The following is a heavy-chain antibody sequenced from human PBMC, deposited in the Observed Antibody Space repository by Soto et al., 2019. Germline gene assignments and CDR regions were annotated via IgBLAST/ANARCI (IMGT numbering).Heavy chain of an antibody. CDR1: GFTFSSYG. D-gene: IGHD3-22*01. CDR2: INTFGSNI. J-gene: IGHJ6*02. CDR3: ARDQDYYDLYYHGMDV. Sequence: PAGSLRLSCAASGFTFSSYGMHWVRQAPGKGLEWVSSINTFGSNIYYADSVKGRFTISRDNAENSLYLQMNSLRAEDTGLYYCARDQDYYDLYYHGMDVWGPGTTSTVPS. V-gene: IGHV3-21*01.